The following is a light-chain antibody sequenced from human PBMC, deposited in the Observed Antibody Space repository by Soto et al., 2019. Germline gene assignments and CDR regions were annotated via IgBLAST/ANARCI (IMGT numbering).Light chain of an antibody. CDR3: QQRSNGPPIT. CDR1: QSVSRY. J-gene: IGKJ5*01. Sequence: EVVLTQSPATLSFSPGERATLSCRASQSVSRYLSWYQQKPGQAPRLLIYDASNRATGIPARFSGSGSGTDFTLTISSLEPEDFAVYYCQQRSNGPPITFGQGTRLEIK. V-gene: IGKV3-11*01. CDR2: DAS.